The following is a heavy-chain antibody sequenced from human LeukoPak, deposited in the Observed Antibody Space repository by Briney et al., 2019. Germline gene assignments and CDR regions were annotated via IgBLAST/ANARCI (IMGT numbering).Heavy chain of an antibody. J-gene: IGHJ3*02. D-gene: IGHD2-21*02. CDR2: INHGGST. CDR1: GGSLSAYY. CDR3: ARSCGGDCHDAFDI. V-gene: IGHV4-34*01. Sequence: SETLSLTCAVYGGSLSAYYWTWIRQPPGKGLEWIGEINHGGSTNYNPSLKSRVTISIDTSKNQFSLKLSSVTAADTAVYYCARSCGGDCHDAFDIWGQGTMVTVSS.